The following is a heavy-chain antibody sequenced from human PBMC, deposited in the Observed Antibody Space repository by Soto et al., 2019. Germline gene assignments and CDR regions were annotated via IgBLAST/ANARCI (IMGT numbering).Heavy chain of an antibody. J-gene: IGHJ6*02. V-gene: IGHV1-8*01. CDR2: MNPNSGNT. Sequence: ASVRVSCKASGYTFTSYDINWVRQATGRGLEWMGWMNPNSGNTGYAQKFQGRVTMTRDTSISTAYMELSSLRSEDTAVYYCARMRTWAMDVWGQGTTVTVSS. D-gene: IGHD7-27*01. CDR1: GYTFTSYD. CDR3: ARMRTWAMDV.